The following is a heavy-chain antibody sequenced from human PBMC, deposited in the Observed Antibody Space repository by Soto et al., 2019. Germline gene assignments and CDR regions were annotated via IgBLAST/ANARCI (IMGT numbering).Heavy chain of an antibody. CDR1: GFTFNNYG. CDR3: ARRQISPPTRGAASARGGMDV. J-gene: IGHJ6*04. V-gene: IGHV3-33*01. Sequence: GGALRLSFAARGFTFNNYGMHRVPQAPGKGLGWVAVIWNDGNGYFYANSVKGRFTISRDNSKNTLYLQMSSLRVEDTAVYYCARRQISPPTRGAASARGGMDVWGKGTTVTVSS. CDR2: IWNDGNGY. D-gene: IGHD6-13*01.